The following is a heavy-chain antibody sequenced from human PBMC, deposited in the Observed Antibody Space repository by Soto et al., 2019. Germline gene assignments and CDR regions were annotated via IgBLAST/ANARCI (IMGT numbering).Heavy chain of an antibody. D-gene: IGHD2-21*02. V-gene: IGHV4-30-4*08. CDR3: AREDDGGDRDYYGLDV. Sequence: WTWIRQSPGKGLEWIGYIHYSGSIIYNPSFKCRVTISVDTSKNQFSLQLSSVTAADTAVYFCAREDDGGDRDYYGLDVWGQGTTVTVSS. CDR2: IHYSGSI. J-gene: IGHJ6*02.